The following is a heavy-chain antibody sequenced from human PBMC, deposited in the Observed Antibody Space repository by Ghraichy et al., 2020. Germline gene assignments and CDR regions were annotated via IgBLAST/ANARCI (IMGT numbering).Heavy chain of an antibody. CDR2: ISGSGGST. CDR3: AKLGTEDTAMVRHPFDY. CDR1: GFTFSSYA. Sequence: GGSLRLSCAASGFTFSSYAMSWVRQAPGKGLEWVPAISGSGGSTHYADSVKGRFTISRDNSKNTLYLQINSLRAEDTAVYYCAKLGTEDTAMVRHPFDYWGQGTLVTVSS. J-gene: IGHJ4*02. V-gene: IGHV3-23*01. D-gene: IGHD5-18*01.